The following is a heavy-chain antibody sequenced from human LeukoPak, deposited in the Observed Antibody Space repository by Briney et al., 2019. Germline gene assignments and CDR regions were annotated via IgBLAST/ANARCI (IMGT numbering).Heavy chain of an antibody. CDR3: ARASLRWEGAVNWLDP. CDR2: INPNSGGT. Sequence: ASVKVSCKASGYTFSGYYMHWVRQAPGQGLEWLGWINPNSGGTNYAQKFQGRVTMTRDTSISTAYMELSRLRSDDTAVYYCARASLRWEGAVNWLDPWGQGTLVTVSS. CDR1: GYTFSGYY. J-gene: IGHJ5*02. V-gene: IGHV1-2*02. D-gene: IGHD4-23*01.